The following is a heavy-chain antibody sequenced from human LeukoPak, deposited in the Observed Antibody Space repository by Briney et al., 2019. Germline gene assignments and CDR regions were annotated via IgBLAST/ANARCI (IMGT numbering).Heavy chain of an antibody. CDR2: IYSGGST. J-gene: IGHJ4*02. CDR1: GFTFSSYA. D-gene: IGHD3-3*01. CDR3: ARSLFGVVSSYFDY. V-gene: IGHV3-53*01. Sequence: GGSLRLSCAASGFTFSSYAMSWVRQAPGKGLEGVSVIYSGGSTYYPDSVKGRFTISRDNSKNTLYLQMNSLRAEDTAVYYCARSLFGVVSSYFDYWGQGTLVTVSS.